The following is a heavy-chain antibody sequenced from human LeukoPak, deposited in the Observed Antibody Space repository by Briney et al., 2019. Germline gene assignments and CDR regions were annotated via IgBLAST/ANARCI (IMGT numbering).Heavy chain of an antibody. J-gene: IGHJ4*02. V-gene: IGHV3-15*01. Sequence: GGSLRLSCAASGFTFSNAWMAWVRQAPGKGLEWVGRIRSKSNGGTTDYAAPVKDRFTISRDDSKNTVFLQMNSLKTEDTAVYYCTTEEGFNDFYFDSWGQGTLVTVSS. CDR1: GFTFSNAW. D-gene: IGHD2-21*02. CDR2: IRSKSNGGTT. CDR3: TTEEGFNDFYFDS.